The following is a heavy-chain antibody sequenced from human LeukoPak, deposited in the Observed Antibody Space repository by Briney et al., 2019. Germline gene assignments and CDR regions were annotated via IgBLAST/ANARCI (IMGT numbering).Heavy chain of an antibody. J-gene: IGHJ4*02. Sequence: PGGSLRLSCAASGFTFSRYSMHWVRQAPGKGLVWVSHVNSDGGGTDYADSVKGRYTISRDNSKNTLYLQMNSLRAEDTAVYYCAKEVFYYYGSGSYYKGSPYFDYWGQGTLVTVSS. D-gene: IGHD3-10*01. V-gene: IGHV3-74*01. CDR3: AKEVFYYYGSGSYYKGSPYFDY. CDR2: VNSDGGGT. CDR1: GFTFSRYS.